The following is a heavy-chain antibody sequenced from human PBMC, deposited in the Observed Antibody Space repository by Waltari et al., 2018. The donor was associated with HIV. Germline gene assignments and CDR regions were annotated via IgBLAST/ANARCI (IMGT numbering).Heavy chain of an antibody. CDR1: GGSISNYY. Sequence: QLQLRESGPGLVRPSEALSLTCTVSGGSISNYYWNWIRQPPGKGLEWIGYIYSSGRTNYNPSLKSRVTISLDTSKNQFSLRLSSVTAADTAVYYCARRGDWNDSFEIWGQGTMVTVSS. V-gene: IGHV4-59*08. CDR2: IYSSGRT. CDR3: ARRGDWNDSFEI. J-gene: IGHJ3*02. D-gene: IGHD1-1*01.